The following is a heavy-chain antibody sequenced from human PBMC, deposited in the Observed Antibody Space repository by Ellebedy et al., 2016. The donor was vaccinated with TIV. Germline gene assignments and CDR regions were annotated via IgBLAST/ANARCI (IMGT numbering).Heavy chain of an antibody. J-gene: IGHJ6*02. V-gene: IGHV3-66*01. D-gene: IGHD6-19*01. CDR2: IYSDGNT. CDR3: AKEIGSGWLNYYYYYGVDV. Sequence: GESLKISCAASGFTVGTSCMSWVRQAPGKGLEWVSIIYSDGNTNYTDSVMGRFIISRDTPKNTLYLQMNSLRAEDTAVYYCAKEIGSGWLNYYYYYGVDVWGQGTTVTVSS. CDR1: GFTVGTSC.